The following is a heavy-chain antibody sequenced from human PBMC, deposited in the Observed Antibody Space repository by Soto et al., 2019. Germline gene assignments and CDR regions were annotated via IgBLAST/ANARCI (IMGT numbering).Heavy chain of an antibody. CDR1: GGSIGISY. CDR3: ARHTPAISISDH. J-gene: IGHJ4*02. D-gene: IGHD2-15*01. Sequence: SETLSLTCAVSGGSIGISYWSWIRQSPGKGLEWIGSIYYSGSTYYNPSLKSRVTISVDTSKNQFSLKLSSVTAADTAVYYCARHTPAISISDHWGQGTLVTVSS. V-gene: IGHV4-59*05. CDR2: IYYSGST.